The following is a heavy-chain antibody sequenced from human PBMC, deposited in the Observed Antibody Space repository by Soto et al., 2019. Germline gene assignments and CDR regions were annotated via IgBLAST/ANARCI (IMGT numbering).Heavy chain of an antibody. CDR1: GYRFTNYW. CDR2: IDPSDSYT. CDR3: ARQGSRLDYFYGMDG. V-gene: IGHV5-10-1*01. Sequence: PGESLKISCKGSGYRFTNYWISWVRQMPGKGLEWMGRIDPSDSYTNYSPSFQGHVTISADKSISTAYLQWSSLKASDTAMYYCARQGSRLDYFYGMDGWGQGTTVTVSS. J-gene: IGHJ6*02. D-gene: IGHD6-6*01.